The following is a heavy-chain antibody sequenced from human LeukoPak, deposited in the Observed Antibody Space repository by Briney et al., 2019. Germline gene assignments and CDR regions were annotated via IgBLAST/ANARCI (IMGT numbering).Heavy chain of an antibody. Sequence: GGSLRLSCAASGFTVSSNYVSWVRQAQGKGLEWVSVIYSGGSTYYADSVKGRFTISRDNSKNTLYLQMNSLRAEDTAVYYCVRGVEQTFDIWGQGTMVIVSS. CDR2: IYSGGST. CDR1: GFTVSSNY. D-gene: IGHD1/OR15-1a*01. V-gene: IGHV3-66*01. CDR3: VRGVEQTFDI. J-gene: IGHJ3*02.